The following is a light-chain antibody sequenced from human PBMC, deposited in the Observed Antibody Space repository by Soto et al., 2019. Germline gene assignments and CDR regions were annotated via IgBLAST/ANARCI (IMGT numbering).Light chain of an antibody. V-gene: IGKV3-20*01. CDR1: QSVSSNY. CDR2: GAS. J-gene: IGKJ4*01. Sequence: EIVLTQSPGTLSLSPGERATLSCRASQSVSSNYLAWYQQKPGQAPRLLIYGASSSATGIPDRFSGSGSGTDFTVTISRLAPEEFAVYYCQQYDSSPLTCGVGTKVESK. CDR3: QQYDSSPLT.